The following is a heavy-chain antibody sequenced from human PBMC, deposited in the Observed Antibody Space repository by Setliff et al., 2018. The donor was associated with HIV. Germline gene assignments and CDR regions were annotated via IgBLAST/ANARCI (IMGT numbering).Heavy chain of an antibody. CDR1: GGSFSGYY. D-gene: IGHD1-26*01. V-gene: IGHV4-34*01. CDR2: INHSGST. CDR3: AGGPGTTSIDY. Sequence: SQTLSLTCAVYGGSFSGYYWSWIRQPPGKGLEWIGEINHSGSTNYNMSLWSRVTISLDASRNQFSLELISVTAADTAVYYCAGGPGTTSIDYWAQGILVTSPQ. J-gene: IGHJ4*02.